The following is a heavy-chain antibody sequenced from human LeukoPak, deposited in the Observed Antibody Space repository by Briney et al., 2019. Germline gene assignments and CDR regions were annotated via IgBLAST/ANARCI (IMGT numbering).Heavy chain of an antibody. J-gene: IGHJ6*02. CDR1: GFTVSSNY. CDR3: AASAMVNDMDV. CDR2: IYSGGST. Sequence: PGGSLRLSCAASGFTVSSNYMSWVRQAPGKGLEWVSVIYSGGSTYYADSVKGRFTISRDNSKNTLYLQMNSLRAEDTAVYYCAASAMVNDMDVWGQGTTVTVSS. D-gene: IGHD5-18*01. V-gene: IGHV3-66*02.